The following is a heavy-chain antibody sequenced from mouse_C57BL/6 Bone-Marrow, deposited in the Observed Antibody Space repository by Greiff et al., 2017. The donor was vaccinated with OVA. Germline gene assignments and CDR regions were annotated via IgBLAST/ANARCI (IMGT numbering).Heavy chain of an antibody. CDR3: TRGGGSSYEDFDY. Sequence: VQLQQSGTVLARPGASVKMSCKTSGYTFTSYWMHWVNQRPGQGLEWIGAIYPGNSDTSYNQKFKGKAKLTAVTSASTAYMELSSLTNEDSAVYYCTRGGGSSYEDFDYWGQGTTLTVSS. D-gene: IGHD1-1*01. CDR1: GYTFTSYW. CDR2: IYPGNSDT. J-gene: IGHJ2*01. V-gene: IGHV1-5*01.